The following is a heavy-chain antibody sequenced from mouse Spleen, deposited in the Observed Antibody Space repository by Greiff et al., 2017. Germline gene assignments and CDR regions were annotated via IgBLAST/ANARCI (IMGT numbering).Heavy chain of an antibody. D-gene: IGHD1-1*01. Sequence: VKLVESGPGLVQPSQSLSITCTVSGFSLTSYGVHWVRQSPGKGLEWLGVIWSGGSTDYNAAFISRLSISKDNSKSQVFFKMNSLQANDTAIYYCASYYYGSSGFAYWGQGTLVTVSA. CDR1: GFSLTSYG. CDR3: ASYYYGSSGFAY. J-gene: IGHJ3*01. V-gene: IGHV2-2*02. CDR2: IWSGGST.